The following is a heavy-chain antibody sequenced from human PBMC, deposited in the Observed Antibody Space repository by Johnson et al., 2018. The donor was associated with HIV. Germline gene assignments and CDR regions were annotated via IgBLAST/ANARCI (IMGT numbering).Heavy chain of an antibody. CDR1: GFTFSSYA. V-gene: IGHV3-30-3*01. Sequence: QVQLVESGGGLVQPGGSLRLSCAASGFTFSSYAMHWVRQAPGKGLEWVAVISYDGSNKYYADSVKGRFSISRDNSKNTLYLQMNSLRAEDTAVYYCAKDSPGWLVGAIGEDAFDIWGQGTMVTVS. CDR2: ISYDGSNK. CDR3: AKDSPGWLVGAIGEDAFDI. D-gene: IGHD1-26*01. J-gene: IGHJ3*02.